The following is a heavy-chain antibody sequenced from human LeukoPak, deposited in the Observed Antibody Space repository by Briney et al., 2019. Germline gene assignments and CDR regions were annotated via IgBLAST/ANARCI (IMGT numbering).Heavy chain of an antibody. CDR1: GGSISSSSYY. J-gene: IGHJ5*02. D-gene: IGHD6-13*01. Sequence: SETLSLTCTVSGGSISSSSYYWGWIRQPPGKGLEWIGSIYYSGSTYYNPSLKSRVTISVDTSKNQFSLKLSSVTAADTAVYYCARETYSSSWYVHWGQGTLVTVSS. V-gene: IGHV4-39*07. CDR2: IYYSGST. CDR3: ARETYSSSWYVH.